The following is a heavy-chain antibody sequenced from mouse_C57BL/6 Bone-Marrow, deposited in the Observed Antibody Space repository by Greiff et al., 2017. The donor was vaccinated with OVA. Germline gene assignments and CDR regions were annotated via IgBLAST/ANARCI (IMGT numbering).Heavy chain of an antibody. V-gene: IGHV6-3*01. CDR2: IRLKSDNYAT. CDR1: GFTFSNYW. CDR3: TREYYYGNFFDY. Sequence: EVKLQESGGGLVQPGGSMKLSCVASGFTFSNYWMNWVRQSPEKGLEWVAQIRLKSDNYATHYAESVKGRFTISRDDSKSSVYLQMNNLRAEDTGIYYCTREYYYGNFFDYWGQGTTLTVSS. J-gene: IGHJ2*01. D-gene: IGHD2-1*01.